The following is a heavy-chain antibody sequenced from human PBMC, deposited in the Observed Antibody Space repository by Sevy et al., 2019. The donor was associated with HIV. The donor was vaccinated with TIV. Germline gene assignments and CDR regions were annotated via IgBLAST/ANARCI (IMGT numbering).Heavy chain of an antibody. CDR1: GFTLSSYP. D-gene: IGHD2-21*01. J-gene: IGHJ4*02. CDR2: IGGGGGST. CDR3: AKWAGGGGEFRY. Sequence: GGSLRLSCAASGFTLSSYPMSGSRQAPGKGRDWFSAIGGGGGSTYYADSVKGRFTISRDNSKNTLYLQMNSLRAEDTAVYYCAKWAGGGGEFRYWGQGTLVTVSS. V-gene: IGHV3-23*01.